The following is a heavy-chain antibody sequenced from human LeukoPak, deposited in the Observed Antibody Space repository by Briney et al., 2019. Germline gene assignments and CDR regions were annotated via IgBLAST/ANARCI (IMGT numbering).Heavy chain of an antibody. CDR1: GYTFTSYD. CDR3: ARRRGVVYYYYYGMDV. CDR2: MNPNSGNT. V-gene: IGHV1-8*01. Sequence: ASVKVSCKASGYTFTSYDINWVRQAPGQGLEWMGWMNPNSGNTDYAQKFQGRVTMTRNTSISTAYMELSSLRSEDTAVYYCARRRGVVYYYYYGMDVWGQGTTVTVSS. J-gene: IGHJ6*02. D-gene: IGHD3-10*01.